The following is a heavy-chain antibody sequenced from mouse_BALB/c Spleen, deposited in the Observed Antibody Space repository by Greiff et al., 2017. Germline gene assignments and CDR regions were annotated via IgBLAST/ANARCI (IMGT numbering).Heavy chain of an antibody. V-gene: IGHV5-9*03. CDR3: ARDYYLYYFDY. CDR2: ISSGGGNT. D-gene: IGHD2-1*01. Sequence: EVHLVESGGGLVKPGGSLKLSCAASGFTFSSYTMSWVRQTPEKRLEWVATISSGGGNTYYPDSVKGRFTISRDNAKNNLYLQMSSLRSEDTALYYCARDYYLYYFDYWGQGTTLTVSS. CDR1: GFTFSSYT. J-gene: IGHJ2*01.